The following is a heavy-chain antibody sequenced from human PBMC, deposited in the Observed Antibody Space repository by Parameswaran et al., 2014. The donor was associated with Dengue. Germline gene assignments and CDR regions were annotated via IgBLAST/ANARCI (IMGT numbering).Heavy chain of an antibody. D-gene: IGHD1-26*01. V-gene: IGHV3-23*01. CDR3: AKQLIVGATVFDY. Sequence: VRQAPGKGLEWVSAISGSGGSTYYADSVKGRFTISRDNSKNTLYLQMNSLRAEDTAVYYCAKQLIVGATVFDYWGQGTLVTVSS. J-gene: IGHJ4*02. CDR2: ISGSGGST.